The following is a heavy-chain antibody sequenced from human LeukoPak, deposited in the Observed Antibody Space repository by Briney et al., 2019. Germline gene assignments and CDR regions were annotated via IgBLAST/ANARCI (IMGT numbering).Heavy chain of an antibody. CDR2: INSDGSST. CDR1: GFTFSSYW. CDR3: AKRAEYYYDSSGYYSH. Sequence: GGSLRLSCAASGFTFSSYWMHWVRQAPGKGLVWVSRINSDGSSTSYADSVKGRFTISRDNRKNTLYLQMNSLRAEDTAVYYCAKRAEYYYDSSGYYSHWGQGTLVTVSS. J-gene: IGHJ4*02. D-gene: IGHD3-22*01. V-gene: IGHV3-74*01.